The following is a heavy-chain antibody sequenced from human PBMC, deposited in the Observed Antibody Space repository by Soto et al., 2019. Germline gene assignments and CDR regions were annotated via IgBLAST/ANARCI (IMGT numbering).Heavy chain of an antibody. D-gene: IGHD1-26*01. Sequence: GGSLRLSCAASGFTFSSYAMSWVRQAPGKGLEWVSAISGSGGSTYYADSVKGRFTISRDNSKNTLYLKMNSLRAEDTAVYYCAKDLDGVGATYFDYWGQGTLVTVSS. J-gene: IGHJ4*02. CDR1: GFTFSSYA. CDR3: AKDLDGVGATYFDY. V-gene: IGHV3-23*01. CDR2: ISGSGGST.